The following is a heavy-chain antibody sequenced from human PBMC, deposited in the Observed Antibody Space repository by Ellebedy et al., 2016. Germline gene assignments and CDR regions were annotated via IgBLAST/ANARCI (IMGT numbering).Heavy chain of an antibody. D-gene: IGHD3-22*01. CDR1: GYSFSHYW. V-gene: IGHV5-51*01. Sequence: KVSCXGIGYSFSHYWIAWVRHVPGRSLEWMGIISPGDSDTRYSPSFQGQVTISADKSINTAYLQWRSLKASDSAMYYCARPYSSGYYYYDYWGQGTLVTVSS. CDR2: ISPGDSDT. CDR3: ARPYSSGYYYYDY. J-gene: IGHJ4*02.